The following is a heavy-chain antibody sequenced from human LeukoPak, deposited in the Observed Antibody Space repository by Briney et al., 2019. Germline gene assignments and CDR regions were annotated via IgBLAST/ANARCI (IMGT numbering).Heavy chain of an antibody. CDR3: ARTIAVAGLSDYFDY. D-gene: IGHD6-19*01. Sequence: PSETLSLTCTVSGGSISSYYWSWIRQPPGKGLEWIGYIYYSGSTNYDPSLKSRVTISVDTSKNQFSLNLNSVTAADTAVYYCARTIAVAGLSDYFDYRGQGTLVTVSS. J-gene: IGHJ4*02. CDR2: IYYSGST. V-gene: IGHV4-59*01. CDR1: GGSISSYY.